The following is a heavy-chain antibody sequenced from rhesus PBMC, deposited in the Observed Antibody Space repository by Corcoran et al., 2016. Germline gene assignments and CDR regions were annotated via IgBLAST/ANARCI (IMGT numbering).Heavy chain of an antibody. D-gene: IGHD1-44*01. CDR2: IGGSSGRT. CDR3: ARGESPVWG. Sequence: QVQLQESGPGLVKPSETLSLTCAVSGYSISSGYGWSWIRQPPGKGREWIGYIGGSSGRTNYNHSRKSRVTISKDTAKNQSSLKLSAVTAADTAVYDGARGESPVWGWGQGVLVTVSS. V-gene: IGHV4-127*01. CDR1: GYSISSGYG. J-gene: IGHJ4*01.